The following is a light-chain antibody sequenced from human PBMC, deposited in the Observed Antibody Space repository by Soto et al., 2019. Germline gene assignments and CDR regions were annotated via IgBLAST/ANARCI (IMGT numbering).Light chain of an antibody. CDR3: QQYDSYPRT. V-gene: IGKV1-5*03. J-gene: IGKJ1*01. CDR2: KAS. CDR1: QSISSW. Sequence: DIQMTQSPSTLSASVGDRVTITCRASQSISSWLAWYQQKPGKAPKLLIYKASSLESGVPSRFSGSGSGTEFTLTISYLQPDDLATYHCQQYDSYPRTFGQGTKVEIK.